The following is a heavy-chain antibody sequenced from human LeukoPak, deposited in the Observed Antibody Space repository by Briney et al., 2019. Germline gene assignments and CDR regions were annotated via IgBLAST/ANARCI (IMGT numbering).Heavy chain of an antibody. CDR3: ARDALPYDYVWGSYRFYFDY. CDR1: GFTFSSYV. J-gene: IGHJ4*02. D-gene: IGHD3-16*02. CDR2: ISYDGSNK. V-gene: IGHV3-30*04. Sequence: PGRSLRLTCAASGFTFSSYVMHWVSQAPGKGLEWVAVISYDGSNKYYADSVKGRFTISRDNSKNTLYLQMNSLRAEDTAVYYCARDALPYDYVWGSYRFYFDYWGQGTLVTVSS.